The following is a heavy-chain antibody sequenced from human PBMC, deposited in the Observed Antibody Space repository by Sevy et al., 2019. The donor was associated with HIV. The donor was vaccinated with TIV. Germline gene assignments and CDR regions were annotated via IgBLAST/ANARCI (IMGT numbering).Heavy chain of an antibody. CDR2: ISYDGSNK. V-gene: IGHV3-30-3*01. CDR3: ARDHYYDILTGYYLYYYYYGMDV. CDR1: GFTFSSYA. D-gene: IGHD3-9*01. Sequence: GGSLRLSCAASGFTFSSYAMHWVRQAPGKGLEWVAVISYDGSNKYYADSVKGRFTISRDNSKNTLYLQMNSLRAEDTAVYYCARDHYYDILTGYYLYYYYYGMDVWGQGTTVAVSS. J-gene: IGHJ6*02.